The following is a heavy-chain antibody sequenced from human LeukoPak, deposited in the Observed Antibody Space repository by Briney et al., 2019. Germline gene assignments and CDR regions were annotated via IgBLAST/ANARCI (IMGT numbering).Heavy chain of an antibody. Sequence: SQTLSLTCAISGDSVSSNSAAWNWIRQSPSRGLEWLGRTYYRSKWYNDYAVSVKSRITINPDTSKNQFSLQPNSVTPEDTAVYYCARESPLVVVVAATYYYYYMDVWGKGTTVTISS. D-gene: IGHD2-15*01. CDR2: TYYRSKWYN. CDR1: GDSVSSNSAA. J-gene: IGHJ6*03. CDR3: ARESPLVVVVAATYYYYYMDV. V-gene: IGHV6-1*01.